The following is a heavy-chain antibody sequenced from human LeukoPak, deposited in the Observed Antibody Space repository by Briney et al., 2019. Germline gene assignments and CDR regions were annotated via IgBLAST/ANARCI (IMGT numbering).Heavy chain of an antibody. CDR1: GFTFSSYW. V-gene: IGHV3-7*01. CDR2: IKQDGSEE. Sequence: PGGSLRLSCVASGFTFSSYWMTWVRQAPGKGLEWVANIKQDGSEEYYVDSVKGRFTISRDNAKSSLFLQMNSLRAEDTAVYYCAREIGGVPGDLFDYWGQGTLVTVSS. D-gene: IGHD3-10*01. CDR3: AREIGGVPGDLFDY. J-gene: IGHJ4*02.